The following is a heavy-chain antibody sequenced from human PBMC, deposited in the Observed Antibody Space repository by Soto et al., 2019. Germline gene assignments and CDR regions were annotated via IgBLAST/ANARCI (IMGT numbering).Heavy chain of an antibody. Sequence: QVQLVESGGGVVQPGRSLRLSCEASGFTFSSNAMHWVRQAPGKGLEWVAGISYAGKNKYYADSLKGRFTISRDNSKITLDLQMNSLTIEETAVYYCARHRGSYSWYFDYWGQGTLVSVSA. J-gene: IGHJ4*02. CDR1: GFTFSSNA. CDR2: ISYAGKNK. D-gene: IGHD1-26*01. V-gene: IGHV3-30*04. CDR3: ARHRGSYSWYFDY.